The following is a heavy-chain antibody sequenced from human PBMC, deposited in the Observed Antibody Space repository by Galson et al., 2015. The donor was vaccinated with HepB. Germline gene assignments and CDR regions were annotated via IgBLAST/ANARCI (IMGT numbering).Heavy chain of an antibody. V-gene: IGHV1-18*01. Sequence: SVKVSCKASGYTFSDYSITWVRQAPGQGLEWMGWINPYSRYTQYAQKVQGRVIMTTDTSTSTAYMELRSLRSDDTAVYYCARGALIVVVDATPNNWFDPWGQGTLVTVSS. D-gene: IGHD2-15*01. CDR1: GYTFSDYS. CDR3: ARGALIVVVDATPNNWFDP. J-gene: IGHJ5*02. CDR2: INPYSRYT.